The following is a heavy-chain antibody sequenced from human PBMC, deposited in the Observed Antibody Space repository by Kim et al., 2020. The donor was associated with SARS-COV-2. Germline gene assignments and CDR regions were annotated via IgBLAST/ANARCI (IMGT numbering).Heavy chain of an antibody. CDR2: INPNSGGT. CDR1: GYTFTGYY. V-gene: IGHV1-2*02. J-gene: IGHJ5*02. CDR3: ARGLIVVVPGGSYNWFDP. Sequence: ASVKVSCKASGYTFTGYYMHWVRQAPGQGLEWMGWINPNSGGTNYAQKFQGRVTMTRDTSISTAYMELSRLRSDDTAVYYCARGLIVVVPGGSYNWFDPWGQGTLVTVSS. D-gene: IGHD2-2*01.